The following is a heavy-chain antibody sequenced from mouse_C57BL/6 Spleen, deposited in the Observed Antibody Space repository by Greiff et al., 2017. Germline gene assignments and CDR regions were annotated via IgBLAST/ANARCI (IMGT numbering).Heavy chain of an antibody. Sequence: VKLMESGAELVKPGASVKMSCKASGYTFTSSWITWVKQRPGQGLEWIGDIYPGSGSTNYNEKFKSKATLTVDTSSSTAYMQLSSLTSEDSAVYYCARSYGSSSWFADWGQGTLVTVSA. J-gene: IGHJ3*01. CDR3: ARSYGSSSWFAD. CDR2: IYPGSGST. V-gene: IGHV1-55*01. CDR1: GYTFTSSW. D-gene: IGHD1-1*01.